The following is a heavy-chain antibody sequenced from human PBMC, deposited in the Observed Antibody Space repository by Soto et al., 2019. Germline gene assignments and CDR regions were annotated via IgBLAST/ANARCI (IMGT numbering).Heavy chain of an antibody. CDR3: ARTPYRGGGIVK. V-gene: IGHV4-31*03. Sequence: QVQVQESGPGLVKPSQTLSLTCTVSGGSISSGGYYWSWIRQHQGKGLEWIGYIYSSGSTYYNTSLKSRVTISVHTSKNQFSLKRSSVTAADTAVYYCARTPYRGGGIVKWGQGTLVTVSS. D-gene: IGHD3-16*02. CDR1: GGSISSGGYY. J-gene: IGHJ4*02. CDR2: IYSSGST.